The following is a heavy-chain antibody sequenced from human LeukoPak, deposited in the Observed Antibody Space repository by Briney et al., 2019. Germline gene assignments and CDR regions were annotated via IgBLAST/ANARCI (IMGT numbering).Heavy chain of an antibody. J-gene: IGHJ6*02. CDR3: AKRNPVDYGDYSGYYYGMDV. D-gene: IGHD4-17*01. Sequence: PGGSLRLSCAASGFTFSSYAMSWVRQAPGKGLEWVSAISGSGGSTYYADSAKGRFTISRDNSKNTLYLQMNSLRAEDTAVYYCAKRNPVDYGDYSGYYYGMDVWGQGTTVTVSS. V-gene: IGHV3-23*01. CDR1: GFTFSSYA. CDR2: ISGSGGST.